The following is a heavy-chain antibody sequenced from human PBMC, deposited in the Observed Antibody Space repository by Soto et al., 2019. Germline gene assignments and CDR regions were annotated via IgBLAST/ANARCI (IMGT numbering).Heavy chain of an antibody. CDR1: GYTFTSYG. CDR2: MNANNGNT. V-gene: IGHV1-8*02. D-gene: IGHD2-15*01. J-gene: IGHJ4*02. CDR3: ARELGYCTGGSCYYDY. Sequence: ASVKVSCKASGYTFTSYGISWVRQAPGQGLEWMGWMNANNGNTDYAQKFQGRVTMTRNTSISTAYMELSSLRSEDTAVYYCARELGYCTGGSCYYDYWGQGTLVTVSS.